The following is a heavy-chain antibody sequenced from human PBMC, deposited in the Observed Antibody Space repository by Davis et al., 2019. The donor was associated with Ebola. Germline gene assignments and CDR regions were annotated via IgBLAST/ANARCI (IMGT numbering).Heavy chain of an antibody. CDR3: ARAEMATKDYFDY. Sequence: SVKVSCKASGGTFSSYAISWVRQAPGQGLEWMGGIIPIFGTANYAQKFQGRVTITADESASTAYMELSSLRSEDTAVYYCARAEMATKDYFDYWGQGTLVTVSS. J-gene: IGHJ4*02. V-gene: IGHV1-69*13. D-gene: IGHD5-24*01. CDR1: GGTFSSYA. CDR2: IIPIFGTA.